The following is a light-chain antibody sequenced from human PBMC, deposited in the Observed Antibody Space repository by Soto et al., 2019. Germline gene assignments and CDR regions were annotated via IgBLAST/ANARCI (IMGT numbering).Light chain of an antibody. CDR3: QQSYSTPIT. CDR2: AAS. CDR1: QSINSY. V-gene: IGKV1-39*01. Sequence: DIQMTQSPSSLSASVGDRVTITCRASQSINSYLNWYQQKPGKAPELLIFAASNLQSGIPSMFSGSGSGTDFTLTVSSLQPEDFATYSCQQSYSTPITFGQGTRLEIK. J-gene: IGKJ5*01.